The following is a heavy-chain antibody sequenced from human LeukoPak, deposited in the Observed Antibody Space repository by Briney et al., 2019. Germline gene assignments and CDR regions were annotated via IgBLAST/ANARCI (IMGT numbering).Heavy chain of an antibody. CDR3: AGDRSNGDY. D-gene: IGHD2-8*01. CDR1: GYTFTDYG. V-gene: IGHV1-18*01. Sequence: ASVKVSCKASGYTFTDYGISWVRQAPGQGLEWMGWISAYNGNTDYAQKLQGRVTMTTDTSTNTVYMELRSLTSDDTAVYYCAGDRSNGDYWGQGTLVTVSS. J-gene: IGHJ4*02. CDR2: ISAYNGNT.